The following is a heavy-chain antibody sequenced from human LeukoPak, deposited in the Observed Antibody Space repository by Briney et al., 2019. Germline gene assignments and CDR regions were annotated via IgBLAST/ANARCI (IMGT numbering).Heavy chain of an antibody. V-gene: IGHV1-18*01. CDR2: ISANNGNT. CDR1: GYIFSNYV. D-gene: IGHD3-3*01. Sequence: ASVKVSCKASGYIFSNYVINWVRQAPGQGLEWMGWISANNGNTNYAQSLLGRVTMTTDTSTSTAYMELTGLRSDDTAVYYCAREEKLRFLERLPSNMYVWGQGTTVIVSS. J-gene: IGHJ6*02. CDR3: AREEKLRFLERLPSNMYV.